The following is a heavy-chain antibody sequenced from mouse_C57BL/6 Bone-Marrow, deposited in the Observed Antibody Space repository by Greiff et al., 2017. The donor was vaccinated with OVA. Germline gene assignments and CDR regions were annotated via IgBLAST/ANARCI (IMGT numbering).Heavy chain of an antibody. CDR2: ISSGSSTI. CDR3: AYYGSSPGWFAY. V-gene: IGHV5-17*01. J-gene: IGHJ3*01. CDR1: GFTFSDYG. Sequence: EVNVVESGGGLVKPGGSLKLSCAASGFTFSDYGMHWVRQAPEKGLEWVAYISSGSSTIYYADTVKGRFTISRDNAKNTLFLQMTSLRSEDTAMYYCAYYGSSPGWFAYWGQGTLVTVSA. D-gene: IGHD1-1*01.